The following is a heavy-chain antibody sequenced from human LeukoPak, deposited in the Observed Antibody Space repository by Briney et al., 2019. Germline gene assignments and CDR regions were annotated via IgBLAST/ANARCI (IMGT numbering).Heavy chain of an antibody. CDR3: ARAGHSGYDPSWFDP. CDR1: GGSISSYY. J-gene: IGHJ5*02. V-gene: IGHV4-59*08. Sequence: ASETLSLTCTVSGGSISSYYWSWIRQPPGKGLEWIGYIYYSGSTNYNPSLKGRVTISVDTSKNQFSLKLSSVTAADTAVYYCARAGHSGYDPSWFDPWGQGTLVTVSS. D-gene: IGHD5-12*01. CDR2: IYYSGST.